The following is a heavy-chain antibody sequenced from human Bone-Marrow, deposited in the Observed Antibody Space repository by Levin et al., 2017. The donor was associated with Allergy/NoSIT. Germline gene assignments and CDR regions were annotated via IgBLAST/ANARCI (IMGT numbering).Heavy chain of an antibody. D-gene: IGHD3-3*01. Sequence: GSLRLSCIVSDGSISTNSWTWIRQSPGMRLEWIGYIYSSGNTNYNPSLRSRVTISGDASKNQLSLKLSSVTAADTAVYYCARLRRGYYYYYGMDVWGQGTTVTVSS. CDR3: ARLRRGYYYYYGMDV. CDR2: IYSSGNT. V-gene: IGHV4-59*01. CDR1: DGSISTNS. J-gene: IGHJ6*02.